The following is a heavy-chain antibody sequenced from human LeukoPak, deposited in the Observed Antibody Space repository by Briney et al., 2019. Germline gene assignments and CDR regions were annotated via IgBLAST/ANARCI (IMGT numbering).Heavy chain of an antibody. D-gene: IGHD3-10*01. CDR3: ARDQAGSGHYADY. CDR1: GFTFSSYG. CDR2: ISYDGSNK. Sequence: PGGSLRLSCAASGFTFSSYGMHWVRQAPGKGLEWVAVISYDGSNKYYADSVKGRFTISRDYSKNTLYLHMNSLRAEDTAVYYCARDQAGSGHYADYWGQGTLVTVSS. V-gene: IGHV3-30*03. J-gene: IGHJ4*02.